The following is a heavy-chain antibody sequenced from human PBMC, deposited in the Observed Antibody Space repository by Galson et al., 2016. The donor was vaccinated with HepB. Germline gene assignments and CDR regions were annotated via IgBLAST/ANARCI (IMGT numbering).Heavy chain of an antibody. CDR2: ISGRGSYI. CDR1: TFTFSDYS. Sequence: SLRLSCAASTFTFSDYSMNWVRQAPGKGLEWVSFISGRGSYIYYADSVEGRFTVSRDNAKNSLYLQMNSLRADDTAVYYCARDRDHGLDNWGQGTMVTVSS. V-gene: IGHV3-21*04. J-gene: IGHJ3*02. CDR3: ARDRDHGLDN. D-gene: IGHD2-8*01.